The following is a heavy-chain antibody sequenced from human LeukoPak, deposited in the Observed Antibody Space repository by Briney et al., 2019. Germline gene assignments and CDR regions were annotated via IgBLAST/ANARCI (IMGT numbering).Heavy chain of an antibody. D-gene: IGHD1-26*01. J-gene: IGHJ6*01. V-gene: IGHV1-69*04. Sequence: SVKVSCKASGGTFSSYAISWVRQAPGQGLEWMGRIIPILGIANYAQKFQGRVTITADKSTSTAYMELSSLRSEDTAVYYCARDNALIVGASYYYYGMDVWGQGTTVTVSS. CDR2: IIPILGIA. CDR1: GGTFSSYA. CDR3: ARDNALIVGASYYYYGMDV.